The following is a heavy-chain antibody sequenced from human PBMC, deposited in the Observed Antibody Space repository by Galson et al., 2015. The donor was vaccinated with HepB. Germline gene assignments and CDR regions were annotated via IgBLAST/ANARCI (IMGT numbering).Heavy chain of an antibody. V-gene: IGHV1-3*01. CDR1: GYTFTNYA. J-gene: IGHJ4*02. CDR2: INAGNGNT. CDR3: ARGLVTRFFDWSPLDS. D-gene: IGHD3-9*01. Sequence: SVKVSCKASGYTFTNYAIHWVRQAPGQRLEWMGWINAGNGNTKYSQKFQGRVTITRDTSASTAYMELSSLRSEDTAVYYCARGLVTRFFDWSPLDSWGQGTLVTVSS.